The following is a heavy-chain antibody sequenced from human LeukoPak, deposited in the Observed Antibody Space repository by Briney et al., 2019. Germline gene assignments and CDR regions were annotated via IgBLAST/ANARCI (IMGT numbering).Heavy chain of an antibody. Sequence: PGGSLRLSCTTSGFTFSSYGMHWVRQAPGKGLEWVAVIWKDGSNEYYADSVKGRFTISRDNSKNTLYLQMNSLRAEDTAVYYCARESGYPDYWGQGTLVTVSS. D-gene: IGHD3-3*01. CDR2: IWKDGSNE. CDR1: GFTFSSYG. J-gene: IGHJ4*02. CDR3: ARESGYPDY. V-gene: IGHV3-33*01.